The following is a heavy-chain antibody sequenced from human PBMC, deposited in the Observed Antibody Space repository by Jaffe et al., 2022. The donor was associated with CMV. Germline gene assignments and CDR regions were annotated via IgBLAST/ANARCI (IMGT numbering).Heavy chain of an antibody. V-gene: IGHV3-21*01. D-gene: IGHD3-3*01. CDR3: ARDQRITIFGVVQTGGVDV. CDR1: GFTFSSYS. Sequence: EVQLVESGGGLVKPGGSLRLSCAASGFTFSSYSMNWVRQAPGKGLEWVSSISSSSSYIYYADSVKGRFTISRDNAKNSLYLQMNSLRAEDTAVYYCARDQRITIFGVVQTGGVDVWGKGTTVTVSS. J-gene: IGHJ6*04. CDR2: ISSSSSYI.